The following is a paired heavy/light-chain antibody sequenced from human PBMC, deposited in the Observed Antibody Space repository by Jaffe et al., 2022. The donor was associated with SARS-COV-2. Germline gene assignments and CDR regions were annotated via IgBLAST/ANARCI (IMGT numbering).Light chain of an antibody. V-gene: IGKV3-15*01. J-gene: IGKJ1*01. CDR3: HQYNNRPPWT. CDR1: QSVGSD. Sequence: TVMTQSPATLSVSPGERVTLSCRASQSVGSDLAWYQHRPGLAPRLLIYDASSRGTGVPARFSGSGSGTEFTLTISSLQSEDFAIYYCHQYNNRPPWTFGQGTKVEIK. CDR2: DAS.
Heavy chain of an antibody. CDR3: TRDLVVAGIPSDF. CDR2: ISSSSRTI. Sequence: EVQLVESGGGLVQPGGSLRLSCAASGFTFSSYNMNWVRQAPGKGLEWIAYISSSSRTIYYADSVKGRFTISRDNAKNSLYLQMNSLTAEDTALYFCTRDLVVAGIPSDFWGQGTLVTVSS. V-gene: IGHV3-48*01. CDR1: GFTFSSYN. J-gene: IGHJ4*02. D-gene: IGHD6-19*01.